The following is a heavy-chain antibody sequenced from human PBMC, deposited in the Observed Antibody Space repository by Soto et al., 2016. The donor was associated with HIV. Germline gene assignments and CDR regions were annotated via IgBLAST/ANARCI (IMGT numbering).Heavy chain of an antibody. J-gene: IGHJ3*02. CDR3: ARGSVLSAFDI. CDR1: GGTFSSYA. Sequence: QVQLVQSGAEVKKPGSSVKVSCKASGGTFSSYALSWVRQAPGQGLEWMGVIIPMFDTTNYAQNFQGRVTITADESTSTAYMELNSLTFDDTAVYHCARGSVLSAFDIWGQGTLVIVSS. CDR2: IIPMFDTT. V-gene: IGHV1-69*12.